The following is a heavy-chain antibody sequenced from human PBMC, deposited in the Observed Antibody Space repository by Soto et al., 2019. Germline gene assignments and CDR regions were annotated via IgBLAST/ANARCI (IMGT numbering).Heavy chain of an antibody. V-gene: IGHV3-23*01. CDR1: GFTFSNYA. D-gene: IGHD2-8*01. Sequence: EVQLLESGGGLVQPGGSLRLSCAASGFTFSNYAMSWVRQAPGKGLEWVSALSGSGGSTYYADSVKGRFTISRDNSKNKPYLQMNSLRADDTAVYYCARNCTNGVCANYWGQGTLVTVSS. CDR3: ARNCTNGVCANY. CDR2: LSGSGGST. J-gene: IGHJ4*02.